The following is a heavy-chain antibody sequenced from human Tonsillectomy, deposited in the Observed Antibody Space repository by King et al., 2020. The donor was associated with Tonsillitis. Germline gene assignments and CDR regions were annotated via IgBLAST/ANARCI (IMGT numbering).Heavy chain of an antibody. D-gene: IGHD3/OR15-3a*01. CDR2: ISYSGST. CDR3: ASYAYTFWTSIG. CDR1: GASISNGDYY. V-gene: IGHV4-31*03. J-gene: IGHJ4*02. Sequence: QLQESGPGLVKPSQTLSLTCTVSGASISNGDYYCSWIRQHPGKGLEWIGYISYSGSTYYDPSLQSRVNMSVDTSKNQFSLKLSSVAAADSAVYYCASYAYTFWTSIGWGQGTLVTVSS.